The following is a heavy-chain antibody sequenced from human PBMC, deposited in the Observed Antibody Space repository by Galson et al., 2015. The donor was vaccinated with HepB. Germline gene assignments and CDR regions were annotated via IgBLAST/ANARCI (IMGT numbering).Heavy chain of an antibody. D-gene: IGHD3-10*01. CDR3: AKDQGGYYGSDYYYYYMDV. CDR1: GFTFSSYA. J-gene: IGHJ6*03. Sequence: SLRLSCAASGFTFSSYAMSRVRQAPGKGLEWVSAISGSGGSTYYADSVKGRFTISRDNSKNTLYLQMNSLRAEDTAVYYCAKDQGGYYGSDYYYYYMDVWGKGTTVTVSS. CDR2: ISGSGGST. V-gene: IGHV3-23*01.